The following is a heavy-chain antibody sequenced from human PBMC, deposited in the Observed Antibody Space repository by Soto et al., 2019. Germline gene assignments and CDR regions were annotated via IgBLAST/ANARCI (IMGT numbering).Heavy chain of an antibody. J-gene: IGHJ4*02. CDR2: ISSRGDII. V-gene: IGHV3-11*01. Sequence: GGSLRLSCAVSGFIFSDYYMSWIRQAPGKGLEWVSYISSRGDIIYYADSVKGRFTISRENAKNSLYLQMNSLRAEDTAVYYCARDIGYYDSSGYFDYWGQGTLVTVYS. CDR3: ARDIGYYDSSGYFDY. D-gene: IGHD3-22*01. CDR1: GFIFSDYY.